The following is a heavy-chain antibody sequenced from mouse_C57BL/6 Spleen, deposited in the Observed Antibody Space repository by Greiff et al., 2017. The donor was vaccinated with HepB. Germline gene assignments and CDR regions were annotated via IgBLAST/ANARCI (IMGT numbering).Heavy chain of an antibody. D-gene: IGHD1-1*01. CDR2: IDPSDSYT. J-gene: IGHJ3*01. CDR1: GYTFTSYW. V-gene: IGHV1-50*01. Sequence: QVQLQQPGAELVKPGASVKLSCKASGYTFTSYWMQWVKQRPGQGLEWIGEIDPSDSYTNYNQKFKGKATLTVDTSSSTAYMQLSSLTSEDSAVYYCARRGLRETFAYWGQGNLVTVSA. CDR3: ARRGLRETFAY.